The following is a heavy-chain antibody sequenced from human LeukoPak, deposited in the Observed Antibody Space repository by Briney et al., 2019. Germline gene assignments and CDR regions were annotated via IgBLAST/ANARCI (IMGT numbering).Heavy chain of an antibody. D-gene: IGHD3-3*01. Sequence: GGSLRLSCAASGFTFSSYWMHWVRQAPGKGLVWVSRINSDGSSTSYADPVKGRFTISRDNAKNTLYLQMNSLRAEDTAVYYCARDRGDYDFWSGYYYAYFDYWGQGTLVTVSS. CDR3: ARDRGDYDFWSGYYYAYFDY. CDR1: GFTFSSYW. CDR2: INSDGSST. J-gene: IGHJ4*02. V-gene: IGHV3-74*01.